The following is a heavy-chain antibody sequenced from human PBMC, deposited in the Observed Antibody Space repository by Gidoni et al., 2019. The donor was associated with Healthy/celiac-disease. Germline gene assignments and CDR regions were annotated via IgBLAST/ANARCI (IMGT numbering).Heavy chain of an antibody. V-gene: IGHV3-23*01. Sequence: EVQLLESGGGLVQPGGALRLSCAASGFTFSSYAMSWVRQAPGKGREWVSAISGRGGSTYSADSVKGRFTISRDNSKNTLYLQMNSLRAEDTAVYYCAKEKRINYYDSSGPLDYWGQGTLVTVSS. J-gene: IGHJ4*02. D-gene: IGHD3-22*01. CDR2: ISGRGGST. CDR1: GFTFSSYA. CDR3: AKEKRINYYDSSGPLDY.